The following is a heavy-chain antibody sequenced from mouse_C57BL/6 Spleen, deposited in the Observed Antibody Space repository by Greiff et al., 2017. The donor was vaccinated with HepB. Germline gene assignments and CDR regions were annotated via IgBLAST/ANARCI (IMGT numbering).Heavy chain of an antibody. V-gene: IGHV5-4*01. CDR3: ARDETAQATSWFAY. Sequence: EVHLVESGGGLVKPGGSLKLSCAASGFTFSSYAMSWVRQTPEKRLEWVATISDGGSYTYYPDNVKGRFTISRDNAKNNLYLQMSHLKSEDTAMYYCARDETAQATSWFAYWGQGTLVTVSA. J-gene: IGHJ3*01. D-gene: IGHD3-2*02. CDR1: GFTFSSYA. CDR2: ISDGGSYT.